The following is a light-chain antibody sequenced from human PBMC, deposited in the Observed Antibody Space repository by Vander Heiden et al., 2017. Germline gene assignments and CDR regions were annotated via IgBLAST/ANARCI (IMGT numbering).Light chain of an antibody. J-gene: IGLJ1*01. V-gene: IGLV2-23*02. Sequence: HSALTQPASVSGSPGQSITISFTGTSSDVGSYNLVSWYQQHPGKAPKVMIYEVSKRPSGVSNRFSGSKSGNTASLTISGLQAEDEADYYCCSYAGSRTFVFGTGTKVTVL. CDR3: CSYAGSRTFV. CDR2: EVS. CDR1: SSDVGSYNL.